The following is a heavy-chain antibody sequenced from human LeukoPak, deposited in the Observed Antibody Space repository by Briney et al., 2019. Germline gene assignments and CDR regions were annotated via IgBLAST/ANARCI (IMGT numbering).Heavy chain of an antibody. CDR1: GGSISSYY. CDR2: IYYSGST. V-gene: IGHV4-59*08. CDR3: ARPLWFGELWSFGY. Sequence: SETLSLTCTVSGGSISSYYWSWIRQPPGKGLEWIGYIYYSGSTNYNPSLKSRVTISVDTSKNQFSLKLSSVTAADTAVYYCARPLWFGELWSFGYWGQGTLVTVSS. D-gene: IGHD3-10*01. J-gene: IGHJ4*02.